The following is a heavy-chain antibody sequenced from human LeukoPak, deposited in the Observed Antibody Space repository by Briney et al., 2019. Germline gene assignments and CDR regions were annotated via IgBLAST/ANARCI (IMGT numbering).Heavy chain of an antibody. CDR2: IYYSGST. D-gene: IGHD6-13*01. CDR1: GGSISSYY. Sequence: SETLSLTCTVSGGSISSYYWSWIRQPPGKGLEWIGYIYYSGSTNYNPSLKSRVTISVDTSKNQFSLKLSSVTAADTAVYYCARDIKEAAAGTVRWFDPWGQGTLVTVSS. V-gene: IGHV4-59*12. J-gene: IGHJ5*02. CDR3: ARDIKEAAAGTVRWFDP.